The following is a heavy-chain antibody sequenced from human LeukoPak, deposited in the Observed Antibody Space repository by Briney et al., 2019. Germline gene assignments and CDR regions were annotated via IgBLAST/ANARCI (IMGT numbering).Heavy chain of an antibody. D-gene: IGHD3-10*02. V-gene: IGHV1-69*13. J-gene: IGHJ2*01. CDR3: ARITPHEFMFGWYFDL. CDR2: IIPIFGTA. CDR1: GGTFSSYA. Sequence: SVKVSCKASGGTFSSYAIRWERQAPGRWLELMGGIIPIFGTANYAQKFQGRVTITADESTCTAYMELSSLRSEDTAVYYCARITPHEFMFGWYFDLWGRGTLVTVSS.